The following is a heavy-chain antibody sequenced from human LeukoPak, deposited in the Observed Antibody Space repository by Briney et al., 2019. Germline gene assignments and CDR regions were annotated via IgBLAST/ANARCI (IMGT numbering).Heavy chain of an antibody. J-gene: IGHJ4*02. V-gene: IGHV4-39*07. CDR3: ARSTVSAHILLGPHPDYFDY. Sequence: SETLSLTCTVSGGSISSSSYYWGWIRQPPGKGLEWIGKIHYFGTTYYKPSLKSRVTISVDTSKKQFSLKVTSVTSADTAVYYCARSTVSAHILLGPHPDYFDYWGQGTLVTVSS. D-gene: IGHD2-15*01. CDR2: IHYFGTT. CDR1: GGSISSSSYY.